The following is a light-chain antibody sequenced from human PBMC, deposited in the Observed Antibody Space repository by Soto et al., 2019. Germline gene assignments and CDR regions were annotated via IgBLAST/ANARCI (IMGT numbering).Light chain of an antibody. CDR3: QQRSNWPIT. CDR2: GAS. Sequence: DIVLTQSPGTLSLSPGERASLSCRASQSVSSGHLAWYQQKPGQAPRLLIYGASSRATGIPARFSGSGSGTEFTLTISSLQSGDFAVYYCQQRSNWPITFGQGTRLEIK. CDR1: QSVSSGH. V-gene: IGKV3D-20*02. J-gene: IGKJ5*01.